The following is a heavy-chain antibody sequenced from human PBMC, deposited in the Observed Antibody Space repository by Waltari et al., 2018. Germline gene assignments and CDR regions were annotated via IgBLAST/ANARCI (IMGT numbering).Heavy chain of an antibody. V-gene: IGHV1-69*11. J-gene: IGHJ4*02. CDR2: IIPILGAT. CDR3: ARGDATPPYYYFHS. CDR1: GDTFSLYA. Sequence: QVHLAQSGAEVRKPGSSVQVSCKASGDTFSLYAMAWVRQAPVQGLEWMGGIIPILGATNYAQKFQGRVTITADESTSTAYMELSSLRSEDTALYFCARGDATPPYYYFHSWGQGTLVTVSS. D-gene: IGHD2-15*01.